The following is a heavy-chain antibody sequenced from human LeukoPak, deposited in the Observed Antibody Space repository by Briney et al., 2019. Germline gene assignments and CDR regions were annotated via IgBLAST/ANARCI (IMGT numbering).Heavy chain of an antibody. J-gene: IGHJ4*02. D-gene: IGHD2/OR15-2a*01. CDR3: AKVFYTSSFDF. Sequence: GGSLRLSCAAFTTFAMGWVRQAPGRGLEWVSVISDRGDKTHYADSVRGRFTISRDNSKKTVSLQMNGLRVDDTAVYFCAKVFYTSSFDFSGQGILVAVPP. CDR1: TTFA. V-gene: IGHV3-23*01. CDR2: ISDRGDKT.